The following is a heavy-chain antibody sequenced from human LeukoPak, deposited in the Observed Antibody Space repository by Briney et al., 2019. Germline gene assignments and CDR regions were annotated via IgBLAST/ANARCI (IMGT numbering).Heavy chain of an antibody. V-gene: IGHV3-53*01. D-gene: IGHD2-15*01. CDR1: GFTVSSNY. CDR3: ANGYCSGGSCYYYYMDV. CDR2: IYSGGST. Sequence: PGGSLRLSCAASGFTVSSNYMNWVRQAPGKGLEWVSVIYSGGSTNYADSVKGRFTISRDNSKNTLYLQMNGLRADDSAVYYCANGYCSGGSCYYYYMDVWGKGTTVTVSS. J-gene: IGHJ6*03.